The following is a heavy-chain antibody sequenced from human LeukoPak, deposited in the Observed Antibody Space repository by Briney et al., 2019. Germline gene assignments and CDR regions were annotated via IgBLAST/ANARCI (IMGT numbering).Heavy chain of an antibody. D-gene: IGHD3-10*01. J-gene: IGHJ3*02. CDR3: ARDVSYHASGSPQHTYDI. CDR2: IYYSGST. CDR1: GGSISNYY. Sequence: PSETLSLTCTVSGGSISNYYWNWIRLPPGKGLEWIGYIYYSGSTNYNPSLKSRVTISVDTSKSQFSLRLRSVTAADTAVYYCARDVSYHASGSPQHTYDIWGQGTMVTVSS. V-gene: IGHV4-59*01.